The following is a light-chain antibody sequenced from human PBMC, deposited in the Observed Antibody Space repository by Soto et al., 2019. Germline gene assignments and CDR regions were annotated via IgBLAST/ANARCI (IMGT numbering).Light chain of an antibody. J-gene: IGLJ1*01. CDR2: DVS. V-gene: IGLV2-14*01. Sequence: QSALTQPASVSGSPGQSITISCTGTSSDVGGYNYVSWYQQHPDKAPKLMIYDVSNRPSGVSNRFAGSKSGNTASLTISGLQAEDEAYYYCSSYTSSSTSYVVGTGTKLTVL. CDR3: SSYTSSSTSYV. CDR1: SSDVGGYNY.